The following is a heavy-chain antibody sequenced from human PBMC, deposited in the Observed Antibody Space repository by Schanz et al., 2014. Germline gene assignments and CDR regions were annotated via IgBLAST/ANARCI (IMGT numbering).Heavy chain of an antibody. CDR2: ISGSGVST. Sequence: QLLESGGGLVQPGGSLRLSCAASGFTFSSYAMSWVRQAPGKGLEWISAISGSGVSTHYADSVKGRFTISRDNSKSTLYLQVNSLRPEDTAIYYCAKAKSGAHGAFDIWGQGTMVTVSS. CDR3: AKAKSGAHGAFDI. J-gene: IGHJ3*02. CDR1: GFTFSSYA. V-gene: IGHV3-23*01. D-gene: IGHD3-10*01.